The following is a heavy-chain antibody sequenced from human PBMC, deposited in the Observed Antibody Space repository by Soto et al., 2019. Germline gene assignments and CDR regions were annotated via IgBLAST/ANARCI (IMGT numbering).Heavy chain of an antibody. CDR2: INSDGTDS. CDR1: GFDFDDFA. Sequence: GGALRLSCGAAGFDFDDFAIHWVRQAPGKGLEWVSLINSDGTDSYYMDSVRGRFTISRDNGKNSLYLQMDRLRPEDTAFYFCAKALYYYDSSPLDHWGQGTLVTVSS. D-gene: IGHD3-22*01. V-gene: IGHV3-43D*04. J-gene: IGHJ4*02. CDR3: AKALYYYDSSPLDH.